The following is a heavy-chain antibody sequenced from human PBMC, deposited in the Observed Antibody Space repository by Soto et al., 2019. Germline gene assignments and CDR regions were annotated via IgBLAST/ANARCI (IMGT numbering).Heavy chain of an antibody. V-gene: IGHV4-59*01. CDR3: ARLHYGSGSYPYFDY. Sequence: SETLSLTCTVSGGSISSYYWSWIRQPPGKGLEWIGYIYYSGSTNYNPSLKSRVTISVDTSKNQFSLKLSSVTAADTAVYYCARLHYGSGSYPYFDYWGQGTLVTVSS. J-gene: IGHJ4*02. D-gene: IGHD3-10*01. CDR1: GGSISSYY. CDR2: IYYSGST.